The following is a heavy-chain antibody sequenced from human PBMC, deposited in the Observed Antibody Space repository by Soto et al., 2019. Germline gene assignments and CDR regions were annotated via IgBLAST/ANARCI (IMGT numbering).Heavy chain of an antibody. J-gene: IGHJ5*02. CDR3: ARSYPMVRGVIIRTNLSDP. D-gene: IGHD3-10*01. Sequence: PSETLSLTCTVSGGSISSYYWSWIRQPPGKGLEWIGYIYYSGSTNYNPSLKSRVTISVDTSKNQFSLKLSSVTAADTAVYYCARSYPMVRGVIIRTNLSDPWGQGTLVTVSS. V-gene: IGHV4-59*01. CDR1: GGSISSYY. CDR2: IYYSGST.